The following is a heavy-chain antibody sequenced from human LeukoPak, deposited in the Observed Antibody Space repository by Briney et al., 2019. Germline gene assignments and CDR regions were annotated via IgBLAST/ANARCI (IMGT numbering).Heavy chain of an antibody. CDR1: GGTFISYA. CDR2: IIPIFGTA. Sequence: ASVKVSCKASGGTFISYAISWVRQAPGQGLEWMGGIIPIFGTANYAQKFQGRVTVTADESTSTAYMELSSLRSEDTAVYYCARRRTDFWSGYYFDYWGQGTLVTVSS. D-gene: IGHD3-3*01. V-gene: IGHV1-69*13. J-gene: IGHJ4*02. CDR3: ARRRTDFWSGYYFDY.